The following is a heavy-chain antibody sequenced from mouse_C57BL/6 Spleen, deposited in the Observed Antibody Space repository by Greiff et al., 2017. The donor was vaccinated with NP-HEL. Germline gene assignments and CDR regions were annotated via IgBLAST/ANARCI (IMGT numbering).Heavy chain of an antibody. CDR2: ISSGSSTI. V-gene: IGHV5-17*01. D-gene: IGHD5-1*01. CDR3: ARPGGSLPYYYAMDY. J-gene: IGHJ4*01. Sequence: EVKLMESGGGLVKPGGSLKLSCAASGFTFSDYGMHWVRQAPEKGLEWVAYISSGSSTIYYADTVKGRFTISRYNDKNTLFLQMTSLRSEDTAMYYCARPGGSLPYYYAMDYWGQGTSVTVSS. CDR1: GFTFSDYG.